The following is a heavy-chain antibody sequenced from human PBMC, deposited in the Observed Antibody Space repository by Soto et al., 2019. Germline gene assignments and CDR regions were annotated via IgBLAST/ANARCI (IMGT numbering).Heavy chain of an antibody. CDR2: SSNSGTFA. Sequence: QVHLVESGGGLVKPGGSLRLSCAASGFTFSDYYMSWVRQAPGRGLEWISYSSNSGTFARYATSVKGRFSIARDNANNSLYLEMNSLRVEDTALYYCARSGDNFNVLDYWGQGTPVTVSS. J-gene: IGHJ4*02. CDR3: ARSGDNFNVLDY. D-gene: IGHD1-1*01. V-gene: IGHV3-11*06. CDR1: GFTFSDYY.